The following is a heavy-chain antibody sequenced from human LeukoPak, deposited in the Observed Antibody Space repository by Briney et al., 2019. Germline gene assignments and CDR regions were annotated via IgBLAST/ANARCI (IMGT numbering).Heavy chain of an antibody. Sequence: GESLKISCKGSGYTFSNYWIGWVRQIPGKGLEWMGIVYPGDSDTRYSPSFQGQVTISADKSISTAYLQWSSLKASDTAMYYCARPSFCSTSCQFDYWGQGTLVTVSS. CDR3: ARPSFCSTSCQFDY. J-gene: IGHJ4*02. CDR1: GYTFSNYW. V-gene: IGHV5-51*01. CDR2: VYPGDSDT. D-gene: IGHD2-2*01.